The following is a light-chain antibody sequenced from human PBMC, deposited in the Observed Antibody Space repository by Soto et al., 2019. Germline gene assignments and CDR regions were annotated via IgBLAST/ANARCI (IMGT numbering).Light chain of an antibody. Sequence: QSALTQPASVSGSPGQSITISCTGTSSDIGGYNFVSWYQHHPGKAPKLMIYEVSNRPSGVSNRFSGSKSGNTASLTISGRQAEDEADYYCSSYTSTSLLGVFGGGTKLTVL. CDR2: EVS. CDR1: SSDIGGYNF. V-gene: IGLV2-14*01. CDR3: SSYTSTSLLGV. J-gene: IGLJ3*02.